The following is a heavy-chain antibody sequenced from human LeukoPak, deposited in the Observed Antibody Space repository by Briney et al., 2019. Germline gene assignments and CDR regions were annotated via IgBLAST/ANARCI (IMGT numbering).Heavy chain of an antibody. CDR3: ARDDSSGYYYYYYYGMDV. CDR1: GFTVSSNY. V-gene: IGHV3-66*02. J-gene: IGHJ6*02. D-gene: IGHD3-22*01. Sequence: GGSLRLSCAASGFTVSSNYMSWVRQAPEKGLEGVSVIYSGGSTYYADSVKGRFTISRDNSKNTLYLQMNSLRADDTAVYYCARDDSSGYYYYYYYGMDVWGQGTTVTVSS. CDR2: IYSGGST.